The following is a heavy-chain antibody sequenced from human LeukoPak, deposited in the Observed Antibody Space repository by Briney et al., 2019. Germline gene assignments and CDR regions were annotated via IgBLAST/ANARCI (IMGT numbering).Heavy chain of an antibody. CDR3: AKWSGYHLNDGFDI. Sequence: PGGSLRLSCAASGFTFSNYALSWVRQAPGKGLEWVSAISGSGGSTYCADSVKGRFTISRDNSKSTLYLQMNSLRAEDTALYYCAKWSGYHLNDGFDIWGQGTMVTVSS. CDR2: ISGSGGST. V-gene: IGHV3-23*01. D-gene: IGHD3-3*01. J-gene: IGHJ3*02. CDR1: GFTFSNYA.